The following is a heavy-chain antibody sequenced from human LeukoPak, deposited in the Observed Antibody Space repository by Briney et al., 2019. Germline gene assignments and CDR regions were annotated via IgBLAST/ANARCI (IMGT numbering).Heavy chain of an antibody. CDR1: GFTFSTYW. Sequence: GGALRLACAASGFTFSTYWMHSVRRAPGKGLVWVLRINSDGSSTSYADSVKGRITISRDNAKNTLYLQMNNLRAEDTAVYYCTRGRYYFEYWGQGTLVTVSS. CDR2: INSDGSST. J-gene: IGHJ4*02. CDR3: TRGRYYFEY. D-gene: IGHD3-3*01. V-gene: IGHV3-74*01.